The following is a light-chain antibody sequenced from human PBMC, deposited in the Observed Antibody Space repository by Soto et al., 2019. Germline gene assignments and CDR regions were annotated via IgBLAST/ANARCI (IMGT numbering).Light chain of an antibody. V-gene: IGKV3-20*01. Sequence: EIVLTQSPGTLSLSPWERATLSCRASQSVSSSYLAWYQQKPGQAPRLLIWGASIRATGLPDRFSGGGSGTEFTLTISRLEAEDFAVYYCQQYGSSPGTFGQGTKVDIK. CDR3: QQYGSSPGT. CDR2: GAS. J-gene: IGKJ1*01. CDR1: QSVSSSY.